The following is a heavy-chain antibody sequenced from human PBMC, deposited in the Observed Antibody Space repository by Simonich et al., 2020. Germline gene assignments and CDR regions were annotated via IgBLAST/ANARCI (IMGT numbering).Heavy chain of an antibody. Sequence: QVQLQESGPGLVKPSETLSLTCTVSGGSISSYYWSWIRPPPGKGLEWIGYIYYRGSTNYNPTLKSRVTISVDTSKNQFSLKLSSVTAADTAVYYCARLPDYWGQGTLVTVSS. CDR1: GGSISSYY. CDR3: ARLPDY. CDR2: IYYRGST. V-gene: IGHV4-59*08. J-gene: IGHJ4*02.